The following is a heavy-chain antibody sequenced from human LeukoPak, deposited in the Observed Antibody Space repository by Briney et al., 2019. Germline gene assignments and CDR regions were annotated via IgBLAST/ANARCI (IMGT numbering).Heavy chain of an antibody. D-gene: IGHD2-2*02. J-gene: IGHJ4*02. CDR1: GFTFSNYG. CDR3: AKTEAPAAIRAGSDY. V-gene: IGHV3-23*01. Sequence: PGGSLRLSCAASGFTFSNYGMSWVRQAPGKGLEWVSTISGSGSATYNAGSVKGRFTTSRDNSNNTLYLQMNSLRAKDTAVYYCAKTEAPAAIRAGSDYWGQGTLVTVSS. CDR2: ISGSGSAT.